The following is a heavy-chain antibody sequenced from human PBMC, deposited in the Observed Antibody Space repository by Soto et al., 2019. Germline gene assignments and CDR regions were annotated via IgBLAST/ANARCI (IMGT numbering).Heavy chain of an antibody. V-gene: IGHV3-9*01. CDR3: AKGILTSIAAAGTTPYYYYGMDV. J-gene: IGHJ6*02. D-gene: IGHD6-13*01. CDR1: GFTFDDYA. CDR2: ISWNSGSI. Sequence: GGSLRLSCEASGFTFDDYAMHWVRQAPGKGLEWVSGISWNSGSIGYADSVKGRFTISRDNAKNSLYLQMNSLRAEDTALYYCAKGILTSIAAAGTTPYYYYGMDVWGQGTTVTVSS.